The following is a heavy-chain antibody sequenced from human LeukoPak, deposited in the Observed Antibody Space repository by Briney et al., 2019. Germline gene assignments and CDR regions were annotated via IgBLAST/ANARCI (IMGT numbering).Heavy chain of an antibody. CDR1: RFTLSTYW. Sequence: GGSLRLSCAASRFTLSTYWMSWVRQAPGKGLEWVAHIKQDGSQEYYVDSVKGRFTISRDNAKNSLYLQMNSLRDEDTAVYYCARVGETGIFLDYWGQGTLVTVSS. CDR2: IKQDGSQE. D-gene: IGHD3-16*01. J-gene: IGHJ4*02. V-gene: IGHV3-7*01. CDR3: ARVGETGIFLDY.